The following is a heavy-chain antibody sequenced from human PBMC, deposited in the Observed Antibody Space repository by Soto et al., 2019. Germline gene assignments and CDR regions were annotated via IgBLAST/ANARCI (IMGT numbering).Heavy chain of an antibody. CDR2: LSYDVRNK. CDR3: ARDYVTGYYNVLGY. V-gene: IGHV3-30*04. CDR1: GFTFSSYS. J-gene: IGHJ4*02. D-gene: IGHD3-9*01. Sequence: QVQLVESGGGVVQPGRSLRLSCAASGFTFSSYSMHWVRQSPGKGLEWVAVLSYDVRNKFYADSVKGRFTISRDNAKNTLYLQMNSLRPEDTAVYYCARDYVTGYYNVLGYWGQGTLVTVSS.